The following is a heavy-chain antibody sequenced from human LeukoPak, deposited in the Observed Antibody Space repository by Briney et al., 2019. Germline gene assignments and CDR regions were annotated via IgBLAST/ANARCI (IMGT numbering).Heavy chain of an antibody. D-gene: IGHD1-26*01. J-gene: IGHJ6*02. CDR1: GFIFSSYW. V-gene: IGHV3-7*03. CDR3: ARVGLYYHYYVMDV. CDR2: IKQDGSEK. Sequence: GGSLRLSCAASGFIFSSYWMSWVRQAPGKGLEWVANIKQDGSEKYYVDSVKGRFTISRDNSKNTLYLQMNSLRAEDTAVYYCARVGLYYHYYVMDVWGQGTTVTVSS.